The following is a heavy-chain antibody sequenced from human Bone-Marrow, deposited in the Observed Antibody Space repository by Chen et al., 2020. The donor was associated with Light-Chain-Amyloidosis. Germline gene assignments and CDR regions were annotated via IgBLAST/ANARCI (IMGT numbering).Heavy chain of an antibody. CDR3: AKVKLSSGYMYYYYGMDV. Sequence: EVHLLESGGGLVRPGGSLRLPCEAPGFTFSGNAMTGVRQAPGKGLEWVSAISGSGDSTYYADSVKGRFTISRDNSKNTLYLQMNSLRAEDTAVYYCAKVKLSSGYMYYYYGMDVWGQGTTVTVSS. CDR1: GFTFSGNA. CDR2: ISGSGDST. D-gene: IGHD3-22*01. J-gene: IGHJ6*02. V-gene: IGHV3-23*01.